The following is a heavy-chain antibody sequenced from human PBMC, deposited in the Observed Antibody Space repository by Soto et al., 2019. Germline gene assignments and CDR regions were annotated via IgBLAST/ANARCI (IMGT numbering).Heavy chain of an antibody. D-gene: IGHD2-2*03. J-gene: IGHJ6*02. Sequence: PGGSLRLSCAASGFTFSSYAMHWVRQAPGKGLEWVAVISYDGSNKYYADSVKGRFTISRDNSKNTLYLQMNSLRAEDTAVYYCARVGFMDIVVSGGMDVWGQGTTVTVSS. CDR2: ISYDGSNK. CDR3: ARVGFMDIVVSGGMDV. CDR1: GFTFSSYA. V-gene: IGHV3-30-3*01.